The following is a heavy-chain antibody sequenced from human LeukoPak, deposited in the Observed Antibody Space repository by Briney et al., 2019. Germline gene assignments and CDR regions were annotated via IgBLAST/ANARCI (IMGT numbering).Heavy chain of an antibody. V-gene: IGHV4-59*08. J-gene: IGHJ4*02. CDR3: ARLLPLIVGATSYFDY. CDR2: IYYSGST. Sequence: SETLSLTCTVSGGSISSYYWSWIRQPPGKGLEWIGYIYYSGSTNYNPSLKSRVTISVDTSKNQSSLKLSSVTAADTAVYYCARLLPLIVGATSYFDYWGQGTLVTVSS. CDR1: GGSISSYY. D-gene: IGHD1-26*01.